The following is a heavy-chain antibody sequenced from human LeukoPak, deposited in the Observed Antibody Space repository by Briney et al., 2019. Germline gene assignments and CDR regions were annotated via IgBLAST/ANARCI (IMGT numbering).Heavy chain of an antibody. D-gene: IGHD6-13*01. CDR1: GFTFSSYE. CDR3: AGQLQQLVRSFDY. V-gene: IGHV3-48*03. Sequence: GGSLRLSCAASGFTFSSYEMNWVRQAPGKGLEWVSYISSSGSTIYYADSVKGRFTISRDNAKNSLYLQMNSLRAEDTAVYYCAGQLQQLVRSFDYWGQGTLVTVSS. CDR2: ISSSGSTI. J-gene: IGHJ4*02.